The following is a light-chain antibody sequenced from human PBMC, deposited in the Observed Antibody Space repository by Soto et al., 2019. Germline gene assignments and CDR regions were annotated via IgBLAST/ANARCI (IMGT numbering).Light chain of an antibody. CDR1: NSDVGSYNL. Sequence: QSVLTQPASVSGSPGQSITISCTGTNSDVGSYNLVSWYQHHPGQAPKLMVYAGRGRPSGVSNRFSGSKSGNTASLTISGLQAEDEADYFCCSYAGTSGAHWVFGGGTKLTVL. V-gene: IGLV2-23*01. CDR3: CSYAGTSGAHWV. CDR2: AGR. J-gene: IGLJ3*02.